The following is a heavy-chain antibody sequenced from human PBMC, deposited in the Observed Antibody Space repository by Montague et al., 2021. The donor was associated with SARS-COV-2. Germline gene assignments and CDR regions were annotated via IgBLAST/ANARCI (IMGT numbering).Heavy chain of an antibody. D-gene: IGHD3-22*01. J-gene: IGHJ4*02. CDR1: GVSISSGSYY. CDR2: VYHTGST. Sequence: SETLSLTCSVSGVSISSGSYYWSWVRQPPGKGLEWIGYVYHTGSTNYNPSLKSRVTLSIDTSKNQFSPNLTSVTAADTAVYYCVREKYYFDDSGSKWGQGTLVPV. CDR3: VREKYYFDDSGSK. V-gene: IGHV4-61*01.